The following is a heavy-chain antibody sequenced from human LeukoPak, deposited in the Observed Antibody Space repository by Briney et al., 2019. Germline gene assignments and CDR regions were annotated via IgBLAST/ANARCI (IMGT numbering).Heavy chain of an antibody. V-gene: IGHV4-39*01. J-gene: IGHJ4*02. CDR1: GGSISSSSYY. CDR2: IYYSGST. CDR3: ATLVVTALYYFDY. Sequence: SETLSLTCTVSGGSISSSSYYWGWIRQPPGKGLEWIGSIYYSGSTYYNPSLKSRVTISVDTSKNQFSLKLSSVTAADTAVYYCATLVVTALYYFDYWGQGTLVNVSS. D-gene: IGHD2-21*02.